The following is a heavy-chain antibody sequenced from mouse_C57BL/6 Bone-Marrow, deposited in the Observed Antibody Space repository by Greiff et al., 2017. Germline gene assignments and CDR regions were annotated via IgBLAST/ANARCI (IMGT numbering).Heavy chain of an antibody. CDR3: ARILASYYFDY. CDR1: GYTFTSYG. D-gene: IGHD6-1*01. J-gene: IGHJ2*01. V-gene: IGHV1-81*01. CDR2: IDPRSGNT. Sequence: QVQLQQSGAELARPGASVKLSCKASGYTFTSYGISWVKQRTGQGLEWIGEIDPRSGNTYYNEKFKGKATLTADKSSSTAYMELRSLTSEDSAVYFCARILASYYFDYWGQGTTLTVSS.